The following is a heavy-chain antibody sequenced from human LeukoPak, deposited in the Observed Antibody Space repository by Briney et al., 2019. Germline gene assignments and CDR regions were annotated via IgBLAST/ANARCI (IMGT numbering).Heavy chain of an antibody. J-gene: IGHJ3*02. CDR2: ISSSSSTI. Sequence: GSLRLSCAASGFTFSSYSMNWVRQAPGKGLEGVSYISSSSSTIYYADSVKGRFTISRDNAKNSLYLQMNSLRAEDTAVYYCARDLIPYYDFWSGCDIWGQGTMVTVSS. CDR3: ARDLIPYYDFWSGCDI. CDR1: GFTFSSYS. D-gene: IGHD3-3*01. V-gene: IGHV3-48*01.